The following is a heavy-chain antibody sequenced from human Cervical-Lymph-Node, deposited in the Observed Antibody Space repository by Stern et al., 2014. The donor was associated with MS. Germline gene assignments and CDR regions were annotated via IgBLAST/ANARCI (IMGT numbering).Heavy chain of an antibody. CDR3: AGSGTYYPDY. J-gene: IGHJ4*02. CDR2: AHYGGPT. CDR1: GGSISSYY. D-gene: IGHD3-3*01. V-gene: IGHV4-59*08. Sequence: QVQLQESGPGLVKPSETLSLTCSVSGGSISSYYWNWIRQPPGKGLEWIANAHYGGPTNYNPPLKSRFTILLDTPMNKTPLKLTSVTAADTAVYYCAGSGTYYPDYWGQGILVTVSS.